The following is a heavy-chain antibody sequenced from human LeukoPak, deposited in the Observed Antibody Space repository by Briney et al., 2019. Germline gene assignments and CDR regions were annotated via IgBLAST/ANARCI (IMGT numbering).Heavy chain of an antibody. J-gene: IGHJ4*02. D-gene: IGHD4-23*01. CDR2: INPNSGGT. CDR3: ARDLTMVVTPFGY. Sequence: ASVKVSCKASGYTFTGYYMHWVRQAPGQGLEWMGRINPNSGGTNYAQKFQGRVTMTRDTSISTAYMELSRLRSDDTAVYYCARDLTMVVTPFGYWGQGTLVTVSS. V-gene: IGHV1-2*06. CDR1: GYTFTGYY.